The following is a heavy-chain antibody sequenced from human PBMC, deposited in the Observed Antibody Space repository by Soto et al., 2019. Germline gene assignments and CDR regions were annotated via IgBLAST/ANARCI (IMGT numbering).Heavy chain of an antibody. J-gene: IGHJ4*02. V-gene: IGHV1-69*19. Sequence: QVQLVQSGAEMKKPGSSVKVSCQSSGGTFNTYAMNWVRQAPGQGPEWMGDISPMFGAANYEPKFQGRVTITADESTGTSYMQLSSLTSEDTALYFCAREVQVHTPAFVYWGQGTLVTGSS. CDR2: ISPMFGAA. CDR3: AREVQVHTPAFVY. CDR1: GGTFNTYA. D-gene: IGHD3-10*01.